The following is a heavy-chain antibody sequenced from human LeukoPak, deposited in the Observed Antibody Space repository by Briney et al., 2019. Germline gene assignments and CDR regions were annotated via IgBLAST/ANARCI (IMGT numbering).Heavy chain of an antibody. Sequence: PSETLSLTCTVSGGSISSYYWSWIRQPPGKGLEWIGYIYYSGSTNYNPSLKSRVTISVDTSKNQFSLKLSSVTAADTAVYYCARAGDVVVPAATSFVGFDPWGQGTLVTVSS. D-gene: IGHD2-2*01. CDR1: GGSISSYY. J-gene: IGHJ5*02. V-gene: IGHV4-59*01. CDR2: IYYSGST. CDR3: ARAGDVVVPAATSFVGFDP.